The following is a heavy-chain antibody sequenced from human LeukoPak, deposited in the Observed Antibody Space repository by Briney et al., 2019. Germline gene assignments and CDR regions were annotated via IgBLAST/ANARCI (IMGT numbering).Heavy chain of an antibody. Sequence: GESLKISCKGSGYSFTSYWIGWVRQMPGKGLEWMGIIYPGDSDTRYSPSFQGQVTISADKSISTAYLQWSSLKASDTAMYYCTVGGSGYGDGYYFDYWGQGTLVTVSS. CDR3: TVGGSGYGDGYYFDY. J-gene: IGHJ4*02. V-gene: IGHV5-51*01. CDR1: GYSFTSYW. CDR2: IYPGDSDT. D-gene: IGHD5-12*01.